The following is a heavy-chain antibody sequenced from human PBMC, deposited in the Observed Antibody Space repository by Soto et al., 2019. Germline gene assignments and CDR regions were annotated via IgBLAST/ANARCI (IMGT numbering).Heavy chain of an antibody. Sequence: GGSLRLSCAASGFTFSSYGMHWVRQAPGKGLEWVAVISYDGSNKYYADSVKGRFTISRDNSKNTLYLQMNSLRAEDTAVYYCANRQRIKLWAYYYGMDVWGQGTTVTVS. CDR2: ISYDGSNK. CDR1: GFTFSSYG. CDR3: ANRQRIKLWAYYYGMDV. J-gene: IGHJ6*02. V-gene: IGHV3-30*18. D-gene: IGHD5-18*01.